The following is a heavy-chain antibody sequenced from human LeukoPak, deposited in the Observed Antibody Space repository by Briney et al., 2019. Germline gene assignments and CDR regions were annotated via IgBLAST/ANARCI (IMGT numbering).Heavy chain of an antibody. Sequence: SETLSLTCEVYGGSLSPYWWSWIRQPPGKGLEWIGEIKYSGHTNYNPSLESRVTISVDTSKKQFSLKLSSVTVADTAVYFCARRRDHLTVIRGAPNARLFDPWGQGTLVTVSS. D-gene: IGHD3-10*01. CDR3: ARRRDHLTVIRGAPNARLFDP. CDR2: IKYSGHT. V-gene: IGHV4-34*01. J-gene: IGHJ5*02. CDR1: GGSLSPYW.